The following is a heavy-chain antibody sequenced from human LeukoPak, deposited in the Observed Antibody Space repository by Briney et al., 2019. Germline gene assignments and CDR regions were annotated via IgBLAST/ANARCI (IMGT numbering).Heavy chain of an antibody. CDR3: AKGTFDWSFPLYFGS. D-gene: IGHD3-9*01. V-gene: IGHV3-9*01. J-gene: IGHJ4*02. CDR2: ISWNSGTI. Sequence: GGSLRLSCAASGFTFDDYAMHWVRQAPGKGLEWVSGISWNSGTIGYADSVKGRFTISRDNAKNSLYLQMNSLGVEDTAVYYCAKGTFDWSFPLYFGSWGQGILVTVSS. CDR1: GFTFDDYA.